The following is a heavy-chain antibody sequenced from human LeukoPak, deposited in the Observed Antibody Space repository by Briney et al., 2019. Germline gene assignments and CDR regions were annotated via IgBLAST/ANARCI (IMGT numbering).Heavy chain of an antibody. J-gene: IGHJ4*02. CDR3: AKPDDYSNYFDY. CDR1: GFTFSSYS. D-gene: IGHD4-11*01. Sequence: PGGSLRLSCAASGFTFSSYSMNWGREAPGKGLEWVSSISSSSSYIYYADSVKGRFTISRDNAKNSLYLQMNSLRAEDTAVYYCAKPDDYSNYFDYWGQGTLVTVSS. CDR2: ISSSSSYI. V-gene: IGHV3-21*01.